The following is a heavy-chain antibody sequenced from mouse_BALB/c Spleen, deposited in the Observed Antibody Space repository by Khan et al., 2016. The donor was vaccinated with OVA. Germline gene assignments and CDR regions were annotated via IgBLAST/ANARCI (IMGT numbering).Heavy chain of an antibody. CDR3: ARDETAPCYFDY. D-gene: IGHD4-1*01. CDR2: ISYDGIN. CDR1: GYSITSGCY. Sequence: EVQLQESGPGLVKPSQSLSLTCSVTGYSITSGCYWNWIRQFPGNKLEWLGYISYDGINNYNPSLNNRISITRDTPKNQFFLKLNSATNEDTATYNYARDETAPCYFDYWGQGTTRTVSS. V-gene: IGHV3-6*02. J-gene: IGHJ2*01.